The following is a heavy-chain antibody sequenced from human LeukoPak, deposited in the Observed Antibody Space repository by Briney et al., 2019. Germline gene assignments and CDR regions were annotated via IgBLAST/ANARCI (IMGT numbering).Heavy chain of an antibody. D-gene: IGHD6-19*01. CDR2: ISYDGNNE. V-gene: IGHV3-30*04. Sequence: GGSLRLSCAASGFTFGNYAMHWVRQAPGKGLEWVAVISYDGNNECYADSVKGRFTISRDNSKNTLYLQMNSLRAEDTAVYYCARDNGGSSAWYGGDYWGQGILVTVSS. CDR3: ARDNGGSSAWYGGDY. J-gene: IGHJ4*02. CDR1: GFTFGNYA.